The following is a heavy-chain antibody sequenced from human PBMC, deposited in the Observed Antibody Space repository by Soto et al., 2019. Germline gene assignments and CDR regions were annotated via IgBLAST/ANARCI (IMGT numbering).Heavy chain of an antibody. J-gene: IGHJ6*02. Sequence: KTSETLSLACTVSGGSIISGDYYWSWIRQHPGKGLEWIGYIYYSGSTYYNPSLSSRVTISVDTSKNQFSLKLSSVTAADTAVYYCARGFRRQGGMDVWGQGTTVTVSS. CDR1: GGSIISGDYY. CDR3: ARGFRRQGGMDV. CDR2: IYYSGST. V-gene: IGHV4-31*03.